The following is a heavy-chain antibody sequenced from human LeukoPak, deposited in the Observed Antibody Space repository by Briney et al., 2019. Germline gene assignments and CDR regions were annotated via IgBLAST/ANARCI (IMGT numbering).Heavy chain of an antibody. CDR2: ITYSGETV. V-gene: IGHV3-48*04. Sequence: GGSLRLSCAVSGFTLSTYTMNWVRQAPGRGLEWISYITYSGETVYYADSVKGRFTISRDNAQNSLSLQMNSLRVEDTAVYYCAKAPRAYCTGGSCYFHSWGQGTLVTVSS. J-gene: IGHJ4*02. D-gene: IGHD2-8*02. CDR3: AKAPRAYCTGGSCYFHS. CDR1: GFTLSTYT.